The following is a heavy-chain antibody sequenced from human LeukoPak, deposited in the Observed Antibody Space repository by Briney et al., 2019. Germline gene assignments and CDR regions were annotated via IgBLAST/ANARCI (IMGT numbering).Heavy chain of an antibody. D-gene: IGHD3-22*01. CDR3: ARGHFYDSSSGYHDTFDM. J-gene: IGHJ3*02. V-gene: IGHV3-11*05. Sequence: GRFTISRDNTRNSLYLQMNSLSAEDTAVYYCARGHFYDSSSGYHDTFDMWGQGTMVTVSS.